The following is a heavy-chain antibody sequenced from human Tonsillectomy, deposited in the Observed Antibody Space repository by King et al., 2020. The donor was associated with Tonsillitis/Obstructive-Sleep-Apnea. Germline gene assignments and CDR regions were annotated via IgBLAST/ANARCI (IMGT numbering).Heavy chain of an antibody. V-gene: IGHV4-31*01. CDR1: GGSISSGGYY. CDR2: IYYSGST. CDR3: ARTGSWGNRWFDP. Sequence: VQLQESGPGLVKPSQTLSLTCTVSGGSISSGGYYWSWIRQHPGKGLEWIGYIYYSGSTYYNPSLKSLVTISVDTSKNQFSLKLSSVTAADTAVYYCARTGSWGNRWFDPWGQGTLVTVSS. J-gene: IGHJ5*02. D-gene: IGHD3-16*01.